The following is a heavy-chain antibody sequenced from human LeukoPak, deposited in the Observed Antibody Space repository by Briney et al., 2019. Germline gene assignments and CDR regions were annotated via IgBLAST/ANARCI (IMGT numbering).Heavy chain of an antibody. D-gene: IGHD3-10*01. CDR3: ARINPRITMVRGPDGGDY. Sequence: PGGSLRLSCAASGFTVSSNYMSWVRQAPGKGLEWVSVIYSGGSTYYADSVKGRFTISRDNSKNTMYLQMNSLRAEDTAVYYCARINPRITMVRGPDGGDYWGQGTLVTVSS. CDR2: IYSGGST. V-gene: IGHV3-53*01. J-gene: IGHJ4*02. CDR1: GFTVSSNY.